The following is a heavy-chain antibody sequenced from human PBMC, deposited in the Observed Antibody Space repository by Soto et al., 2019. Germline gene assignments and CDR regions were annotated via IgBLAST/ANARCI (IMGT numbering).Heavy chain of an antibody. D-gene: IGHD4-17*01. CDR3: ARDDDYCANGFDY. V-gene: IGHV3-33*01. CDR1: GFTFSRYG. J-gene: IGHJ4*02. Sequence: QVQLVESGGGVVQPGRSLRLSCAAAGFTFSRYGMHWVRQAPGKGLEWVAVILDDGSDQNYADSVKGRFTISRDNSKNSLYLQMNSLRADDTAVYYCARDDDYCANGFDYCGQGTLVTVSS. CDR2: ILDDGSDQ.